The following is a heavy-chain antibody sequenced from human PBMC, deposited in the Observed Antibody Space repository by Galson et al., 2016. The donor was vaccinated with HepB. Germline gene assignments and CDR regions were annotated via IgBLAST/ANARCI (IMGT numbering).Heavy chain of an antibody. D-gene: IGHD5/OR15-5a*01. J-gene: IGHJ4*02. CDR1: GGSIQNTPYY. Sequence: SETLSLTCLVSGGSIQNTPYYWGWIRQPPGKGLEWIGGIYYTGSIYYNPTLRSRVTLSVDTSRNQFSLHLSSVTPADRALYYCARGRPTFYDNYVGGIGQIDSWGQGTLVTVSS. V-gene: IGHV4-39*01. CDR2: IYYTGSI. CDR3: ARGRPTFYDNYVGGIGQIDS.